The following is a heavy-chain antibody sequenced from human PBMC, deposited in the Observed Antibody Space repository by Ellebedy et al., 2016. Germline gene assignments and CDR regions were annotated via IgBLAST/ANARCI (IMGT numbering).Heavy chain of an antibody. CDR3: ARGSIRNSYYFDW. D-gene: IGHD1-14*01. J-gene: IGHJ4*02. CDR2: IYYSGST. CDR1: GDSVTSGGYY. Sequence: SETLSLXXTVSGDSVTSGGYYWSWIRQPPGKGLEWIGFIYYSGSTNYSPSLRSRVTMSLDTSKNQFSLELRSVTAADTAVYYCARGSIRNSYYFDWWGQGTQVTVSS. V-gene: IGHV4-61*08.